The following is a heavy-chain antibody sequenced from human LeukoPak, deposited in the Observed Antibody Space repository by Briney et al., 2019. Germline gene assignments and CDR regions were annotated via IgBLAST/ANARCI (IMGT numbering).Heavy chain of an antibody. D-gene: IGHD6-13*01. J-gene: IGHJ4*02. Sequence: TTGGSLRLSCAASGFTFSSYSMNWVRQAPGKGLEWVSSISSSSSSYIYYADSVKGRFTISRDNAKNSLYLQMNSLRAEDTAVYYCARDLSAGTSHLIGYWGQGTLVTVSS. CDR1: GFTFSSYS. V-gene: IGHV3-21*01. CDR3: ARDLSAGTSHLIGY. CDR2: ISSSSSSYI.